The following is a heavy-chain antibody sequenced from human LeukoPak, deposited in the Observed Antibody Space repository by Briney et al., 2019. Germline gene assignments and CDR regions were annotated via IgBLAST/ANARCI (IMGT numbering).Heavy chain of an antibody. CDR2: IKLDGSEK. CDR1: GLTFSSYW. J-gene: IGHJ3*02. D-gene: IGHD1-26*01. CDR3: AKAPIGRAYAFDI. V-gene: IGHV3-7*01. Sequence: PGGSLRLSCAASGLTFSSYWMTWVRQALGKGLEWVANIKLDGSEKYYVNSVKGRFTISRDNAKNSLYLQMNSLRAEDTAVYYCAKAPIGRAYAFDIWGQGTMVTVSS.